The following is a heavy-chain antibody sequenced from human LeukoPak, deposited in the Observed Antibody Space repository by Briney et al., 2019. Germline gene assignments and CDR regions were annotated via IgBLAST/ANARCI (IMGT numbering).Heavy chain of an antibody. D-gene: IGHD3-22*01. J-gene: IGHJ4*02. CDR1: GFTFRSYS. V-gene: IGHV3-21*01. CDR2: ISSSSSYI. CDR3: ARASYYYDSSGD. Sequence: GGSLRLSCAASGFTFRSYSMNWVRQAPGKGLEWVSSISSSSSYIYYADSVKGRFTISRDNAKNSLYLQMNSLRAEDTAVYYCARASYYYDSSGDWGQGTLVTVSS.